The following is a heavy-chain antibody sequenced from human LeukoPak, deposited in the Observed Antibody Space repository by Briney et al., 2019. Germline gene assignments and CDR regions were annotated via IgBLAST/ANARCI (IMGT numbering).Heavy chain of an antibody. CDR1: GFTFSSYA. CDR2: ISYDGSNK. Sequence: GGSLRLSCAASGFTFSSYAMHWVRQAPGKGLKWVAVISYDGSNKYYADSVKGRFTISRDNSKNTLYLQMNSLRAEDTAVYYCARDDGSVYYYDSSGLFDYWGQGTLVTVSS. J-gene: IGHJ4*02. CDR3: ARDDGSVYYYDSSGLFDY. V-gene: IGHV3-30-3*01. D-gene: IGHD3-22*01.